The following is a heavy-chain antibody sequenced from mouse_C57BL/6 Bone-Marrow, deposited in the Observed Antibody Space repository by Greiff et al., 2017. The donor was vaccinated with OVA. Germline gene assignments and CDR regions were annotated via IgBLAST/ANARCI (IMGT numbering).Heavy chain of an antibody. J-gene: IGHJ1*03. V-gene: IGHV5-9*01. CDR2: ISGGGGNT. CDR1: GFTFSSYT. CDR3: ARQKLRPRYFDV. Sequence: EVKLVESGGGLVKPGGSLKLSCAASGFTFSSYTMSWVRQTPEKRLEWVATISGGGGNTYYPDSVKGRFTISRDNAKNTLYLQMSSLRSEDTALYYCARQKLRPRYFDVWGTGTTVTVSS. D-gene: IGHD2-4*01.